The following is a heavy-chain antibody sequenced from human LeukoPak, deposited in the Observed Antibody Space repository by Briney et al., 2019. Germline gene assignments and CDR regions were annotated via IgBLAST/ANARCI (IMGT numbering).Heavy chain of an antibody. V-gene: IGHV4-61*09. Sequence: SQTLSLTCTVSGGSISSSSFYWSWIRQPAEKGLEWIGHIYSSGSTKYNPSLKSRVTISADTSKNQFSLKLSSVTAADTAVYYCARDYGLDYWGQGTLVTVSS. CDR1: GGSISSSSFY. CDR2: IYSSGST. J-gene: IGHJ4*02. CDR3: ARDYGLDY. D-gene: IGHD3-10*01.